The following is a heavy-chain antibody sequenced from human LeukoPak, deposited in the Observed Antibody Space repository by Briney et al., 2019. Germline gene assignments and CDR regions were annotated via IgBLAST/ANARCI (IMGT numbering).Heavy chain of an antibody. D-gene: IGHD3-22*01. CDR2: INHSGST. Sequence: PSETLSLTCAVYGGSFSGYYWSWIRQPPGKGLEWIGEINHSGSTNYNPSLKSRVTISVDTSKNQFSLKLSSMTAADTAVYYCARVLTPYDSSGYYSLDAFDIWGQGTMVTVSS. V-gene: IGHV4-34*01. CDR1: GGSFSGYY. CDR3: ARVLTPYDSSGYYSLDAFDI. J-gene: IGHJ3*02.